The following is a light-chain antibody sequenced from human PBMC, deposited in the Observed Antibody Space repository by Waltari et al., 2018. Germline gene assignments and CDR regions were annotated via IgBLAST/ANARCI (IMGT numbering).Light chain of an antibody. CDR3: TSYTSSSTLV. V-gene: IGLV2-14*03. CDR2: DVS. CDR1: SSDVGGYNY. J-gene: IGLJ3*02. Sequence: QSALTQPASVSGSPGQSITLSCTGTSSDVGGYNYVSWYQHHPGKAPKLMIYDVSKRPSGVSSRFSGSTSGNTASLTISGLQAEDEADYYCTSYTSSSTLVFGGGTKLTVL.